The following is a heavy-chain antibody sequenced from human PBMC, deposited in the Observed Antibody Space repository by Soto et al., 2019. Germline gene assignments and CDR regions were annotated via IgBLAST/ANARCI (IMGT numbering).Heavy chain of an antibody. CDR2: TYYRSKWYN. CDR1: VYGVSSNSAA. V-gene: IGHV6-1*01. J-gene: IGHJ6*01. CDR3: ARDSGYGMEV. Sequence: SQNLSLTCAISVYGVSSNSAAWNWIMQSPSRGLEWLGRTYYRSKWYNDYAVSVKSRITINPDTSKNQFSLQLNSVTPEDTAVYYCARDSGYGMEVWGQGTTVNVSS. D-gene: IGHD1-26*01.